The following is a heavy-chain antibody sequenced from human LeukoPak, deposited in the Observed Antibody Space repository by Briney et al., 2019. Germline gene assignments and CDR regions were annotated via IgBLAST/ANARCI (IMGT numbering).Heavy chain of an antibody. CDR3: ARDSDPGSEDY. J-gene: IGHJ4*02. CDR1: GFTVSSNY. Sequence: PGGSLRLSCAASGFTVSSNYMSWVRQAPGKGLEWVSVIYSGGSTYYADSVKGRFTISRDNSKNTLYLQMNSLRAEDTAVYYCARDSDPGSEDYWGQGTLVTVSS. D-gene: IGHD3-10*01. CDR2: IYSGGST. V-gene: IGHV3-66*01.